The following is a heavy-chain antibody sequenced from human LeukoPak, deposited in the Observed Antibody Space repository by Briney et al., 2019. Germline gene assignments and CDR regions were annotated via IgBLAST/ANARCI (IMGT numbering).Heavy chain of an antibody. Sequence: PGGSLRLSCAASGFTFSSYAMSWVRQAPGKGLEWVSAISGSGGSTYYADSVKGRFTISRDNSKNTLYLQMNGLRAEDTAVYYCAKDSRYSGSYRDYWGQGTLVTVSS. CDR2: ISGSGGST. D-gene: IGHD1-26*01. CDR3: AKDSRYSGSYRDY. CDR1: GFTFSSYA. J-gene: IGHJ4*02. V-gene: IGHV3-23*01.